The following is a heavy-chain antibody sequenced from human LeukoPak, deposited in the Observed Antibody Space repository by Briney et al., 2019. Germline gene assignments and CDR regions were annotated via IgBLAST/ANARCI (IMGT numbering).Heavy chain of an antibody. CDR1: GFTFSSYA. Sequence: GGSLRLSCAASGFTFSSYAMSWVRQAPGKGLEWVSAISGSGGSTYYADSVKGRITISRDNSKNTLYLQMNSLRAEDTAVYYCAKDRFQYCSGGSCYPTGLDYWGQGTLVTVSS. CDR2: ISGSGGST. V-gene: IGHV3-23*01. D-gene: IGHD2-15*01. J-gene: IGHJ4*02. CDR3: AKDRFQYCSGGSCYPTGLDY.